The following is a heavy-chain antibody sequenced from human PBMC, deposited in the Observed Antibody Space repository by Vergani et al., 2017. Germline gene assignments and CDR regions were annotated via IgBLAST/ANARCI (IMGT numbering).Heavy chain of an antibody. V-gene: IGHV4-38-2*01. CDR1: GYSISSGYY. J-gene: IGHJ5*02. CDR3: ASDTHSGQRADR. D-gene: IGHD6-19*01. Sequence: QVQLQESGPGLVKPSETLSLTCAVSGYSISSGYYWGWIRQPPGKGLDWIASIYHSGSTYYNPSLKSRVTTSVDTSKNQFSLKLSSVTAADTAVYYCASDTHSGQRADRWGQGILVTVTS. CDR2: IYHSGST.